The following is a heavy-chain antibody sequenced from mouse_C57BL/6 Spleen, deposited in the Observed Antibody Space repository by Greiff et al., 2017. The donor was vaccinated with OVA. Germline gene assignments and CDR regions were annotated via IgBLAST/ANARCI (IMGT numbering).Heavy chain of an antibody. CDR1: GYTFTSYW. Sequence: VQLQQPGAELVMPGASVKLSCKASGYTFTSYWMHWVKQRPGQGLEWIGELDPSDSYTNYNQKFKGKSTLTVAKSSSTAYMQLNSLTAEDSAVYYCANAGTTVVATRWYYDVWGTGTTVTVSS. D-gene: IGHD1-1*01. J-gene: IGHJ1*03. CDR3: ANAGTTVVATRWYYDV. CDR2: LDPSDSYT. V-gene: IGHV1-69*01.